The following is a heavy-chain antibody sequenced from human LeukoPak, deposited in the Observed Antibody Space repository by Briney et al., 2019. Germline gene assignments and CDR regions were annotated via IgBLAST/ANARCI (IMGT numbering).Heavy chain of an antibody. CDR1: GGSISGLY. V-gene: IGHV4-34*01. CDR2: IDHSGDT. CDR3: ARGSPFQE. J-gene: IGHJ1*01. Sequence: SETLSLTCAVYGGSISGLYYTWIRQPPGKGLEWIGEIDHSGDTNYNPSLKSRAIVSVDTSKSQFSLKLTSVTAADAAVYYCARGSPFQEWGQGTLVTVSS.